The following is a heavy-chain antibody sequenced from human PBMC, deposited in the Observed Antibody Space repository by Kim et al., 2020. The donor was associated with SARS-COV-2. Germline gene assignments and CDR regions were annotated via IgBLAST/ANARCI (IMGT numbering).Heavy chain of an antibody. Sequence: GGSLRLSCAASGFTFSSYAMSWVRQAPGKGLEWVSVISGIGDSTYYADSVKGRFTISRDNSKNTLYLQMNSLRAEDTAVYYCARGTRGYSGYDYYDCWGQGTLVTGSS. J-gene: IGHJ4*02. V-gene: IGHV3-23*01. CDR3: ARGTRGYSGYDYYDC. D-gene: IGHD5-12*01. CDR1: GFTFSSYA. CDR2: ISGIGDST.